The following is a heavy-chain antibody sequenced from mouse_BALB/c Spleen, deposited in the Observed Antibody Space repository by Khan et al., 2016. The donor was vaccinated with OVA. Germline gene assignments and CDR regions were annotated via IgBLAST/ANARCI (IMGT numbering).Heavy chain of an antibody. CDR2: IWSGGST. J-gene: IGHJ3*01. CDR1: GFSLTSYG. D-gene: IGHD2-4*01. CDR3: ARNNDYDEGLAY. Sequence: QVQLKESGPGLVQPSQSLSITCTVSGFSLTSYGVHWVRQSPGKGLEWLGVIWSGGSTDYNAAFISRLSISKDNSKSQVFFKMNSLQAKDTAIYYCARNNDYDEGLAYWGQGTLVTVSA. V-gene: IGHV2-2*02.